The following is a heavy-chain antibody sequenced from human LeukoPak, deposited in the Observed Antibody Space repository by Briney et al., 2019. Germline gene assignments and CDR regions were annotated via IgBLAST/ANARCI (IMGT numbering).Heavy chain of an antibody. CDR3: ARRRRSYYYGSGSPTLFDY. CDR2: INHSGST. D-gene: IGHD3-10*01. V-gene: IGHV4-34*01. CDR1: GGSFSGYY. Sequence: SETLSLTCAAYGGSFSGYYWSWIRQPPGKGLEWIGEINHSGSTNYNPSLKSRVTISVDTSKNQFSLKLSSVTAADTAVYYCARRRRSYYYGSGSPTLFDYWGQGTLVTVSS. J-gene: IGHJ4*02.